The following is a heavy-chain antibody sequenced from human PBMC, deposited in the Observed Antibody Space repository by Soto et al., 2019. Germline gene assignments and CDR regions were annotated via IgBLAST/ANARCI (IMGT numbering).Heavy chain of an antibody. J-gene: IGHJ1*01. D-gene: IGHD2-2*01. CDR3: AHNEYHYAPATSYHVWCFQR. Sequence: GPTLVNNTETVRLTCTFSGFALKSRGVGVAWIRQPPGKALEWLALVYWSDEKRYSPSLKNRLTITKDTSKNEVVLTMTNMDPLDTATYFCAHNEYHYAPATSYHVWCFQRWGQ. CDR2: VYWSDEK. CDR1: GFALKSRGVG. V-gene: IGHV2-5*01.